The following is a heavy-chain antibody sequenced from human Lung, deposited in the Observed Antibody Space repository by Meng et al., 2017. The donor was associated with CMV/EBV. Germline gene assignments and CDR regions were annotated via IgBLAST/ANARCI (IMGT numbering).Heavy chain of an antibody. V-gene: IGHV3-7*01. CDR1: GFTFSTSW. CDR2: IREDGSSK. J-gene: IGHJ4*02. D-gene: IGHD2-2*02. Sequence: GGSLRLSYAASGFTFSTSWMTWVRQAPGKGLEWVANIREDGSSKYYADPVKGRFTISRDNAKNLLFLQMSSLRAEDTAMYYCARAGLGYCSVTSCYNDYWGQGXLVTVSS. CDR3: ARAGLGYCSVTSCYNDY.